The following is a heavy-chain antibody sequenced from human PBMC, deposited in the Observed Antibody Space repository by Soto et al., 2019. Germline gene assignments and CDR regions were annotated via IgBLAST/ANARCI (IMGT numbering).Heavy chain of an antibody. D-gene: IGHD3-22*01. CDR2: FDPEDGET. CDR3: ATANYYDSSGQWGDYFDY. CDR1: GYTLTELS. V-gene: IGHV1-24*01. J-gene: IGHJ4*02. Sequence: ASVKVSCKVSGYTLTELSMHCVRQAPGKGLEWMGGFDPEDGETIYAQKFQGRVTMTEDTSTDTAYMELGSLRSEDTAVYYCATANYYDSSGQWGDYFDYWGQGTLVTVS.